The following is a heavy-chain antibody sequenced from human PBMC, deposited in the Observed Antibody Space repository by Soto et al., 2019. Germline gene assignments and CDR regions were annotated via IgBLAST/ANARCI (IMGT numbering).Heavy chain of an antibody. V-gene: IGHV3-15*01. J-gene: IGHJ6*02. Sequence: VGSLRLSCAASGFTFSNAWMSWVRQAPGKGLEWVGRIKSKTDGGTTDYAAPVKGRFTISRDDSKNTLYLQMNSLKTEDTAVYYCTTAPYYYGMDVWGQGTTVTVSS. CDR1: GFTFSNAW. CDR2: IKSKTDGGTT. CDR3: TTAPYYYGMDV.